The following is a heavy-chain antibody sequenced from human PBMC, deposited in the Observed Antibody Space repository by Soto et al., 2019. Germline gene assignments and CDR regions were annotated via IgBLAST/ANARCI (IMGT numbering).Heavy chain of an antibody. CDR3: ARGLGFCSGGSCYADY. J-gene: IGHJ4*02. V-gene: IGHV3-21*01. Sequence: GGSLRLSCAASGFTFSTYSMNWVRQAPGKGLEWVSSISSSSTYMYYAASVKGRFTISRDNAKNSLCLQMNSLRAEDTAVYYCARGLGFCSGGSCYADYWGQGTLVTVSS. D-gene: IGHD2-15*01. CDR2: ISSSSTYM. CDR1: GFTFSTYS.